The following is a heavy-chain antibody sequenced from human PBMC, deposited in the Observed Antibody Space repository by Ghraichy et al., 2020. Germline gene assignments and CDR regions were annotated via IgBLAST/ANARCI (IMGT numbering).Heavy chain of an antibody. CDR1: GFTFSSYW. D-gene: IGHD6-19*01. J-gene: IGHJ4*02. Sequence: LSLTCAASGFTFSSYWMHWVRQAPGKGLVWVSRINSDGSSTSYADSVKGRFTISRDNAKNTLYLQMNSLRAEDTAVYYCARDVGIAVENYFDYWGQGTLVTVSS. CDR2: INSDGSST. V-gene: IGHV3-74*01. CDR3: ARDVGIAVENYFDY.